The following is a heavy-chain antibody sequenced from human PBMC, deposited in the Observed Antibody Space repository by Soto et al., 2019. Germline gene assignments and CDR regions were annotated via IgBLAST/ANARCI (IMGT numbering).Heavy chain of an antibody. Sequence: SETLSLTCTVTGGSMTSGDQYWTWIRHRPGEGLEWFGYINHRGSLYYNPSLKSRVSVSVDTSKNQFSLNLSSVTAADTAVYYCAREPPQRQGRNMDVCGQGTPVTVSS. CDR3: AREPPQRQGRNMDV. V-gene: IGHV4-31*03. CDR2: INHRGSL. CDR1: GGSMTSGDQY. J-gene: IGHJ6*02. D-gene: IGHD1-1*01.